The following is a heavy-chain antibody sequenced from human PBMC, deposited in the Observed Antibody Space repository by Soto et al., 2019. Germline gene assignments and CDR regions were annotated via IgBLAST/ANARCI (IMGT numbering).Heavy chain of an antibody. CDR1: GFTFSSYG. D-gene: IGHD3-10*01. V-gene: IGHV3-30*19. CDR3: ARDSGRGGMDV. Sequence: QVQLVESGGGVVQPGRSLRLSCAASGFTFSSYGMHWVRQAPGKGLEWVAVIWYDGSTKNYADSVEGRFTISRDNSKNTLYLQMSSLRPEDTAVYYCARDSGRGGMDVWGQGTTVTVSS. J-gene: IGHJ6*02. CDR2: IWYDGSTK.